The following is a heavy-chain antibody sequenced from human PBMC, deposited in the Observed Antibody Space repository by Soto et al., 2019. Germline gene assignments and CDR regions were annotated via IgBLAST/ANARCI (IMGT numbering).Heavy chain of an antibody. CDR2: SSYDGSNK. D-gene: IGHD1-26*01. V-gene: IGHV3-30*18. CDR1: GFTFSSYG. J-gene: IGHJ4*02. CDR3: AKDRGAVGATPYYFDY. Sequence: QGQLVESGGGVVQPGGSLRLSCAASGFTFSSYGMHWVRQAPGKGLEWVAVSSYDGSNKYYADSVKGRFTISRDNSKNTLYLQMNSPRAEDTAVYYCAKDRGAVGATPYYFDYWGQGTLVTVSS.